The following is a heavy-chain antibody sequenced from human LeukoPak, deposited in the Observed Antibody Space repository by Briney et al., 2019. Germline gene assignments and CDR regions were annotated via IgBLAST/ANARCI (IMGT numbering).Heavy chain of an antibody. D-gene: IGHD3-3*01. CDR2: MSPNSGNT. J-gene: IGHJ5*02. Sequence: ASVKVSCKASGYTFASYDINWVRQATGQGLEWMGWMSPNSGNTGYAQKFQGRVTITRNTSISTAYMELSSLRSEDTAVYYCARAYYDFWSGYSVWFDPWGQGTLVTVSS. CDR1: GYTFASYD. V-gene: IGHV1-8*01. CDR3: ARAYYDFWSGYSVWFDP.